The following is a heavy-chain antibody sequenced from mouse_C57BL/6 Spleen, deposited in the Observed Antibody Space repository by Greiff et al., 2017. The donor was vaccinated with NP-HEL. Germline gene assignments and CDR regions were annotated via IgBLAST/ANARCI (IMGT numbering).Heavy chain of an antibody. Sequence: VQLKQSGTVLARPGASVKMSCKTSGYTFTSYWMHWVKQRPGQGLEWIGAIYPGNSDTSYNQKFKGKAKLTAVTSASTAYMELSSLTNEDSAVYYCTRFQYYYGSSYDWYFDVWGTGTTVTVSS. CDR2: IYPGNSDT. J-gene: IGHJ1*03. CDR3: TRFQYYYGSSYDWYFDV. CDR1: GYTFTSYW. V-gene: IGHV1-5*01. D-gene: IGHD1-1*01.